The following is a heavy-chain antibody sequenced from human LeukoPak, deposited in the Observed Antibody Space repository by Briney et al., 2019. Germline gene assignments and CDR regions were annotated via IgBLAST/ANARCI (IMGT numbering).Heavy chain of an antibody. J-gene: IGHJ4*02. CDR3: ARSELLWFGGVNSGFDY. D-gene: IGHD3-10*01. CDR2: IYTSGST. CDR1: GGSISSYY. Sequence: SETLSLTCTVSGGSISSYYWSWIRQPAGKGLEWLGRIYTSGSTNYNPSLKSRVTISVDTSENQFSLKLSSVTAADTAVYYCARSELLWFGGVNSGFDYWGQGTLVTVSS. V-gene: IGHV4-4*07.